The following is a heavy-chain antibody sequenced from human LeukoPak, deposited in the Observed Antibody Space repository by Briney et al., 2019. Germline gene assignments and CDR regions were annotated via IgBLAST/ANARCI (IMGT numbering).Heavy chain of an antibody. CDR2: IYPGDSDN. V-gene: IGHV5-51*01. D-gene: IGHD3-16*01. CDR1: GYSFTRHW. J-gene: IGHJ4*02. CDR3: ARLSFGGTYFDY. Sequence: GESLKISCKGSGYSFTRHWIGWVRQMSGKGLEWMGIIYPGDSDNRYSPSFQGQVTISADKSISTAYLQWSGLKASDTAMYYCARLSFGGTYFDYWGQGTLVTVSS.